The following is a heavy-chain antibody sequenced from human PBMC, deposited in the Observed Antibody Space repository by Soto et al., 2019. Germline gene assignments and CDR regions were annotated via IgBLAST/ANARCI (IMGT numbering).Heavy chain of an antibody. D-gene: IGHD6-6*01. Sequence: GGSLRLSCAASGFTFNKYWIHWVRQVRGKGLLWVSRISPDGASTNYADSVKGRFTISRDNAKNSLYLQMNSLRAEDTAVYYCARGHSSSYYYYGMDVWGQGTTVTVSS. CDR3: ARGHSSSYYYYGMDV. CDR2: ISPDGAST. V-gene: IGHV3-74*01. J-gene: IGHJ6*02. CDR1: GFTFNKYW.